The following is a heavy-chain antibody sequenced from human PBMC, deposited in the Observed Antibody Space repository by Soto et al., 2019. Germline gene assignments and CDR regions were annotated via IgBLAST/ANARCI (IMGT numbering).Heavy chain of an antibody. Sequence: QVQLVQSGGEVKKPGASVKVSCKASGYTFTIYGINWVRQAPGQGLEWMGWISRDNGNTNYAQKLQGRVTMTTDTSTTTAYLELSSLRSDVTAVYYCARALGYSGYAGMDVWGQGTTVTVSS. CDR2: ISRDNGNT. CDR3: ARALGYSGYAGMDV. J-gene: IGHJ6*02. CDR1: GYTFTIYG. V-gene: IGHV1-18*01. D-gene: IGHD5-12*01.